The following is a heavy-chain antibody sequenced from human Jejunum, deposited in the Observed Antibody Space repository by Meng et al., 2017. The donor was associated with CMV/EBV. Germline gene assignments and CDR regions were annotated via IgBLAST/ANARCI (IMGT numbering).Heavy chain of an antibody. J-gene: IGHJ4*02. CDR2: SYGAESTK. CDR1: GFTCSTYS. CDR3: VKDKTRDGLFNFDF. V-gene: IGHV3-23*03. D-gene: IGHD3/OR15-3a*01. Sequence: SGFTCSTYSMRWVRQDTSKGLESVSISYGAESTKNDADSGKGRFTISRDNYKNILYLKMNGRRADDTAVYYCVKDKTRDGLFNFDFWGQGTLVTVSS.